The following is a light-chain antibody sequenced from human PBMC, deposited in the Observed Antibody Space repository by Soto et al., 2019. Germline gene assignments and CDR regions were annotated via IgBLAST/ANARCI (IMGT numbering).Light chain of an antibody. CDR1: QSISGS. CDR3: QQYNGFWT. J-gene: IGKJ1*01. V-gene: IGKV1-5*03. CDR2: QAS. Sequence: DIPITQSPSTLYASIGDRVTITCRASQSISGSLAWYQQKPGKAPKLLIYQASNLKSGVQSRFSGSGSGTEYTLTISSLQPDDSASYYCQQYNGFWTFGQGTRVEIK.